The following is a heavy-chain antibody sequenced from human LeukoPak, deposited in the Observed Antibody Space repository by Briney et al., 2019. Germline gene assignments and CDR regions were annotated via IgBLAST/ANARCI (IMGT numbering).Heavy chain of an antibody. V-gene: IGHV3-23*01. Sequence: GGSLRLSCAASGFTFSSSAMSWVRQAPGKGLEWVSAISNNGGYTYYADSVQGRFTISRDNSKSTLCLQMNSLRAEDTAVYYCARQLGYCSDGSCYFPYWGQGTLVTVSS. J-gene: IGHJ4*02. CDR2: ISNNGGYT. CDR3: ARQLGYCSDGSCYFPY. D-gene: IGHD2-15*01. CDR1: GFTFSSSA.